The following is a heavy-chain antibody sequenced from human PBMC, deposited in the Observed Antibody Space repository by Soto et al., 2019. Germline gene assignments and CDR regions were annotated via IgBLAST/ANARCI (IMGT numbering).Heavy chain of an antibody. CDR2: IYTTGD. Sequence: LSLTCTVSGDSITTRYWSWIRQPPGKGLEWIGYIYTTGDNYNPSLMSRASMSLDTSKNLFSLRLRSVTAADTAVYYCAGGDHWRLVDYWGRGNPVTVSS. D-gene: IGHD3-16*01. CDR1: GDSITTRY. V-gene: IGHV4-4*09. J-gene: IGHJ4*02. CDR3: AGGDHWRLVDY.